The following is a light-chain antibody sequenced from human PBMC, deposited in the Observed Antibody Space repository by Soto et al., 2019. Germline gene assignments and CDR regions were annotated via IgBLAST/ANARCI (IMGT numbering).Light chain of an antibody. V-gene: IGKV1-39*01. CDR2: AAS. CDR1: QSISSY. Sequence: IQLNQSPYSLSAYVGDRVTLTCRASQSISSYLNWYQQKPGKAPNLLIYAASSLQSGVPSRFSGSGSGTDFTLTISSLQPEDFATYYCQQSYSTPRTFGQGTKVDIK. CDR3: QQSYSTPRT. J-gene: IGKJ1*01.